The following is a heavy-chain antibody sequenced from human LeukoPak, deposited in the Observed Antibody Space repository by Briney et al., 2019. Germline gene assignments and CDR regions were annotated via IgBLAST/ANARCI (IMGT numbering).Heavy chain of an antibody. CDR1: GYTFTSYG. CDR2: IGAYNGNT. J-gene: IGHJ4*02. Sequence: ASVKVSCKASGYTFTSYGISWVRQAPGQGLEWMGWIGAYNGNTNYAQKLQGRVTMTTDTSTSTAYMELRSLRSDDTAVYYCARDSPYYDFWSGYQIYFDYWGQGTLVTVSS. D-gene: IGHD3-3*01. V-gene: IGHV1-18*01. CDR3: ARDSPYYDFWSGYQIYFDY.